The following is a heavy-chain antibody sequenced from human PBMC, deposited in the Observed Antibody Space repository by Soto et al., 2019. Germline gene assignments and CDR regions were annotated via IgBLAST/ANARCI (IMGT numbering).Heavy chain of an antibody. D-gene: IGHD3-10*01. CDR1: GFTFSDYY. Sequence: QVQLVESGGGLVKPGWSLRLSCAASGFTFSDYYMSWVRQAPGKGLEWLSYISGSSDTIYYADSVKGRFTISRDNAKNSLYLHMNILRAEDTALYYCSTVRRVGTTDSWGQGTLVTVSS. CDR2: ISGSSDTI. J-gene: IGHJ4*02. V-gene: IGHV3-11*01. CDR3: STVRRVGTTDS.